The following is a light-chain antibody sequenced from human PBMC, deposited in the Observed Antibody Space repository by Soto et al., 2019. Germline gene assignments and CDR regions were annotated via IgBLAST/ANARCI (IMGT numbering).Light chain of an antibody. CDR2: DAS. J-gene: IGKJ2*01. V-gene: IGKV3-11*01. CDR1: QSVSSY. CDR3: QQRSNWYT. Sequence: EIVLTQSPATLSLTAGESATLSCRASQSVSSYLAWYQQKPGQAPRLLIYDASNRATGIPAGFSGSGSGTDFTLTISSLEPEDFAVYYCQQRSNWYTFGQGTKLEIK.